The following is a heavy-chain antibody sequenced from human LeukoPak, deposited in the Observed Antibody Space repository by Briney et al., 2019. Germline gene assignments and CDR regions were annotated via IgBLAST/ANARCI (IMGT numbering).Heavy chain of an antibody. Sequence: GESLKISCAASGFTFSSYAMSWVRQAPGKGLEWVSAISGSGGSTYYADSVKGRFTISRDNSKNTLYLQMNSLRAEDTAVYYCAKGRGPLLWEYYFDYWGQGTLVTVSS. CDR3: AKGRGPLLWEYYFDY. J-gene: IGHJ4*02. V-gene: IGHV3-23*01. CDR1: GFTFSSYA. D-gene: IGHD3-10*01. CDR2: ISGSGGST.